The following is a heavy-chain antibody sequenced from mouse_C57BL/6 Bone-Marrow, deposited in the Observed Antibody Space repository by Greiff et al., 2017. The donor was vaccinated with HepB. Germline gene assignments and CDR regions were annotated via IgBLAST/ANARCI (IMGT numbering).Heavy chain of an antibody. V-gene: IGHV1-69*01. CDR2: IDPSDSYT. CDR3: ARSRLDY. Sequence: QVQLQQPGAELVMPGASVKLSCKASGYTFTSYWMHRVKQRPGQGLEWIGEIDPSDSYTNYNQKFKGKSTLTVDKSSSTAYMQLSSLTSEDSAVYYCARSRLDYWGQGTTLTVSS. J-gene: IGHJ2*01. CDR1: GYTFTSYW. D-gene: IGHD3-3*01.